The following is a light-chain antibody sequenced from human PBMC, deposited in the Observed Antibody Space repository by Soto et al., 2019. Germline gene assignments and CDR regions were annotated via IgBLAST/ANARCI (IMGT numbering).Light chain of an antibody. V-gene: IGKV1-27*01. CDR2: AAS. CDR3: QEYYSDPWT. J-gene: IGKJ1*01. Sequence: DIQMTQSPSSLSASVGDRVTITCLASQGVNNYLAWYQQRPGRAPKLLIYAASTLESGVPSRFSGSGSGTDFTLSISSLQPEDIATYSCQEYYSDPWTFGQGTTVEIK. CDR1: QGVNNY.